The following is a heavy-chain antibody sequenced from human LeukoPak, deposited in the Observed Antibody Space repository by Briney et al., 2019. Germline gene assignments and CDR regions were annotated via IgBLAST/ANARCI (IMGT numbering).Heavy chain of an antibody. Sequence: ASVKVSCKASGYTFTNYGISWVRQAPGKGLEWMGWISGYNGNTNYAQKLQGRVTMTTDTSTSTVYMELSRLRSDDTAVYYCASARLLWFGELLLPDYWGQGTLVTVSS. CDR1: GYTFTNYG. D-gene: IGHD3-10*01. J-gene: IGHJ4*02. CDR2: ISGYNGNT. V-gene: IGHV1-18*01. CDR3: ASARLLWFGELLLPDY.